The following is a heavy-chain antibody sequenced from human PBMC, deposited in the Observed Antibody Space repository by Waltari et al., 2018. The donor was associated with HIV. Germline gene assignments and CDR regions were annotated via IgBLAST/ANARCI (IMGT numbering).Heavy chain of an antibody. CDR2: IKQDGSEK. V-gene: IGHV3-7*01. CDR3: ARDFPLEGDNGDYFDT. Sequence: EVHLVESGGGLVQPGGSLRLSCAASGCSFSNYWMNWVRQAPGKGLEWVANIKQDGSEKYYVGSVKGRFTISRDNAKNSLYLQMNSLSADDTAVYYCARDFPLEGDNGDYFDTWGQGTLVTVSS. J-gene: IGHJ4*02. CDR1: GCSFSNYW. D-gene: IGHD1-26*01.